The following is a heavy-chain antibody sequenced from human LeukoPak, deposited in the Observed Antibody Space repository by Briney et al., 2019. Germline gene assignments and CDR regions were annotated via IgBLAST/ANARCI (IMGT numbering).Heavy chain of an antibody. CDR3: ARHWRGWPFDT. J-gene: IGHJ4*02. CDR2: IYPGDSET. V-gene: IGHV5-51*01. D-gene: IGHD3-3*01. Sequence: GESLKISCKGSGYTFTTYWIGWVRQMPGKGLEWMGIIYPGDSETRYNPSFQGQVTISADKSITTAYLQWSSLQASDTAMYYCARHWRGWPFDTWGQGTLVTVSS. CDR1: GYTFTTYW.